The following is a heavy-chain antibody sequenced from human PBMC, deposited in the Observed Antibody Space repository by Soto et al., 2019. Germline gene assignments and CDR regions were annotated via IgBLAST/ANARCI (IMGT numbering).Heavy chain of an antibody. CDR3: ARDPSIVLVPAATYYYYYYGMDV. CDR1: RFAFASHW. V-gene: IGHV3-7*01. CDR2: IKQDGSEK. Sequence: GGSLNLSRASPRFAFASHWMRWVREATGTGLEWVANIKQDGSEKYYVDSVKGRFTISRDNAKNSLYLQMNSLRAEDTAVYYCARDPSIVLVPAATYYYYYYGMDVWGQGT. J-gene: IGHJ6*02. D-gene: IGHD2-2*01.